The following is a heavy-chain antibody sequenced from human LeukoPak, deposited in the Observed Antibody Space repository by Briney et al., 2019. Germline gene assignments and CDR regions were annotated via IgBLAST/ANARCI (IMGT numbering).Heavy chain of an antibody. D-gene: IGHD1-26*01. CDR3: AAHHGELGYFDY. J-gene: IGHJ4*02. CDR1: GLTFSSYG. V-gene: IGHV3-33*01. CDR2: IWYDGSNK. Sequence: GRSLRLSCAASGLTFSSYGMHWVRQAPGKGLEWVAVIWYDGSNKYYADSVKGRFTISRDNSKNTLYLQMNSLRAEDTTVYYCAAHHGELGYFDYWGQGTLVTVSS.